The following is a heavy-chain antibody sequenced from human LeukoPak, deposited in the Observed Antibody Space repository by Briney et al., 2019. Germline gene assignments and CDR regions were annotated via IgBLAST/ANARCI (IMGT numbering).Heavy chain of an antibody. Sequence: SGGSLRLSCAASGFTFSGSAMHWVRQASGKGLEWVGRIRSKANSYATAYAASVKGRFTISRDDSKNTAYLQMNSLKTEDTAVYYCRRYSSSSGYDYWGQGTLVTVSS. CDR1: GFTFSGSA. D-gene: IGHD6-6*01. J-gene: IGHJ4*02. V-gene: IGHV3-73*01. CDR2: IRSKANSYAT. CDR3: RRYSSSSGYDY.